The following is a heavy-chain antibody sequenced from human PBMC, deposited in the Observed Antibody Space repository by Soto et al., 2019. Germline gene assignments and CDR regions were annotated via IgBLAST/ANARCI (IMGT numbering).Heavy chain of an antibody. CDR2: IYSGGST. CDR1: GFTVSSNY. CDR3: ARARMITFGGVIRYYFDY. D-gene: IGHD3-16*01. J-gene: IGHJ4*02. Sequence: GGSLRLSCAASGFTVSSNYMSWVRQAPGKGLEWVSVIYSGGSTYYADSVKGRFTISRHNSKNTLYLQMNSLRAEDTAVYYCARARMITFGGVIRYYFDYWGQGTLVTVSS. V-gene: IGHV3-53*04.